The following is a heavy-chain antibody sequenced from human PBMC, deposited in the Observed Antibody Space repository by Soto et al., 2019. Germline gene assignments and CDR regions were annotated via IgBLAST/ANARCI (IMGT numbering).Heavy chain of an antibody. J-gene: IGHJ6*02. Sequence: SQTLSLTCAISVYGVSSNSAAWNWIMQSPSRGLEWLGRTYYRSKWYNDYAVSVKSRITINPDTSKNQFSLQLNSVTPEDTAVYYCARDVRRVGATPNSYYGMDVWGQGTTVTVCS. CDR2: TYYRSKWYN. D-gene: IGHD1-26*01. CDR3: ARDVRRVGATPNSYYGMDV. V-gene: IGHV6-1*01. CDR1: VYGVSSNSAA.